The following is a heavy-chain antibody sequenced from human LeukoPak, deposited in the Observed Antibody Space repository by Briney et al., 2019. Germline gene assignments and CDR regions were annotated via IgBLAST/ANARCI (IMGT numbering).Heavy chain of an antibody. CDR1: GFTFSSYA. D-gene: IGHD3-10*01. J-gene: IGHJ4*02. Sequence: GGSLRLSCAVSGFTFSSYAMHWVRQAPGKGLEFVSAITTNGGDTYYASSVKARITISRDNSKNTPYLQMGSLRAEDMAVYYCARGGAYGLGSYYNMDYWGQGTLVTVSP. V-gene: IGHV3-64*01. CDR2: ITTNGGDT. CDR3: ARGGAYGLGSYYNMDY.